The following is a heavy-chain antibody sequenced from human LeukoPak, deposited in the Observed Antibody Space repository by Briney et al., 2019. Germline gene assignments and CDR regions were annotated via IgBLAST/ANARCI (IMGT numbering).Heavy chain of an antibody. V-gene: IGHV5-51*01. J-gene: IGHJ4*02. Sequence: RGESLKISCKGSGYSFTSYWIVWVRQMPGKGLEWMGIIYPGDSDTRYSPSFQGQVTISADKSISTAYLQWSSLKASDTAMYYCARATTVVTPLYFDYWGQGTLVTVSS. CDR2: IYPGDSDT. CDR1: GYSFTSYW. CDR3: ARATTVVTPLYFDY. D-gene: IGHD4-23*01.